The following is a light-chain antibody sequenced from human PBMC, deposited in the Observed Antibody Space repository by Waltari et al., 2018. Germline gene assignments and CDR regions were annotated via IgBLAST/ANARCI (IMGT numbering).Light chain of an antibody. CDR1: QSVGRS. Sequence: EIVLTQSPRTRCLSPCGRATLSCRASQSVGRSLAWYQQKPGQAPRLLISGASNRATGIPDRFSGSGSETDFSLTISRLEPEDFAVYYCQHYVRLPVTFGQGTTVEIK. V-gene: IGKV3-20*01. CDR3: QHYVRLPVT. J-gene: IGKJ1*01. CDR2: GAS.